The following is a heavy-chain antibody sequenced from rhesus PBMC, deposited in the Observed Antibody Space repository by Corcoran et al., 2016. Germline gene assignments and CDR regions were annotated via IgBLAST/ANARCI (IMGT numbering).Heavy chain of an antibody. J-gene: IGHJ4*01. V-gene: IGHV4S10*01. CDR2: IYGSSTRP. CDR3: ARDPLGDGSCGY. Sequence: QVQLQESGPGVVKPSETLSLTCAVSGGSISDSYRWSWIRQPPGKGLEWIGYIYGSSTRPNYNPSRKSRVTISKDTSKNQFSLKLSSVTAADTAVYYCARDPLGDGSCGYWGQGVLVTVSS. CDR1: GGSISDSYR. D-gene: IGHD3-16*01.